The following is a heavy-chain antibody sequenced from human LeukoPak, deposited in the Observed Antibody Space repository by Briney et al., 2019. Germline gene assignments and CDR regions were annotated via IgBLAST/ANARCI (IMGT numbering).Heavy chain of an antibody. CDR3: ARRRSAYYDYVWGSYRSNWFDP. J-gene: IGHJ5*02. CDR2: INHSGST. V-gene: IGHV4-34*01. Sequence: SETLSLTCAVYGGSFSGYYWSWIRQPPGKGLEWIGEINHSGSTNYNPSLKSRVTISVDTSKNQFSLKLSSVTAADTAVYYCARRRSAYYDYVWGSYRSNWFDPWGQGTLVTVSS. D-gene: IGHD3-16*02. CDR1: GGSFSGYY.